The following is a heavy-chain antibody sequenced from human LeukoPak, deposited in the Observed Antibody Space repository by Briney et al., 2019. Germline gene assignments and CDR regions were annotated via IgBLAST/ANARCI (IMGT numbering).Heavy chain of an antibody. CDR1: GYTFTNYG. V-gene: IGHV1-18*01. CDR2: ISAYNGNT. J-gene: IGHJ5*02. CDR3: ARDNHRSSWSWFDP. Sequence: ASVKVSCKASGYTFTNYGISWVRQAPGQGLEWMGWISAYNGNTKYAQEFQGRVTMTTDTSTSTAYMELGSLSSDDTAVYHCARDNHRSSWSWFDPWGQGTLVTVSS. D-gene: IGHD6-13*01.